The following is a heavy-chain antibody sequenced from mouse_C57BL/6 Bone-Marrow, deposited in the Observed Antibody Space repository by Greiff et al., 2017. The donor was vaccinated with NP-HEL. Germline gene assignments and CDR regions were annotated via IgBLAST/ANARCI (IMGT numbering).Heavy chain of an antibody. Sequence: QVQLQQSGAELVRPGTSVKVSCKASGYAFTNYLIEWVKQRPGQGLERIGVINPGSGGTNYNEKFKGKATLTADKSSSTAYMQLSSLTSEDSAVYFCARGDYGRAFAYWGQGTLVTVSA. D-gene: IGHD1-1*01. CDR3: ARGDYGRAFAY. V-gene: IGHV1-54*01. J-gene: IGHJ3*01. CDR2: INPGSGGT. CDR1: GYAFTNYL.